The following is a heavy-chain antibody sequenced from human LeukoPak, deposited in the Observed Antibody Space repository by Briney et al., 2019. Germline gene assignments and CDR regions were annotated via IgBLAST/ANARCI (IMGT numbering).Heavy chain of an antibody. V-gene: IGHV4-39*01. CDR2: IYYSGST. Sequence: SETLSLTCTVSGGSISSSSYYWGWIRQPPGKGLEWIGSIYYSGSTYYNPSLKSRVTISVDTSKNQFSLKLSSVAAADTAVYYCASVRGQWLAPGYWGQGTLVTVSS. J-gene: IGHJ4*02. CDR1: GGSISSSSYY. CDR3: ASVRGQWLAPGY. D-gene: IGHD6-19*01.